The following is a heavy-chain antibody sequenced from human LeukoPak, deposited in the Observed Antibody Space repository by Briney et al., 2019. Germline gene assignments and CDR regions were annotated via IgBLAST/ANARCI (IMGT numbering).Heavy chain of an antibody. J-gene: IGHJ4*02. Sequence: SETLSLTCTVSGGSIDSRSYYWDWIRQASGKGLEWIGTIYHSGSTAYNPSLKSRVAIFVDTSKNQFSLILHSVAAADTAVYYCARRSEFDNTHYHYFDYWGQGALVTVSS. V-gene: IGHV4-39*01. D-gene: IGHD2-15*01. CDR3: ARRSEFDNTHYHYFDY. CDR2: IYHSGST. CDR1: GGSIDSRSYY.